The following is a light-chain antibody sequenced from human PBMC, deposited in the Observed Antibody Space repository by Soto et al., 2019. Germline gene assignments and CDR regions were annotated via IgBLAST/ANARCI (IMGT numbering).Light chain of an antibody. V-gene: IGLV1-40*01. Sequence: QSVLTQPPSVSGSPGQRGRISWAWGSANIGAGYDVHWYQQLPGTGPKLLISGNSNRPSGVPDRFSGSRSGTSASLAITGLQAEDEADYYCQSHDSSLSAYVFGTGTKVTVL. CDR2: GNS. CDR1: SANIGAGYD. CDR3: QSHDSSLSAYV. J-gene: IGLJ1*01.